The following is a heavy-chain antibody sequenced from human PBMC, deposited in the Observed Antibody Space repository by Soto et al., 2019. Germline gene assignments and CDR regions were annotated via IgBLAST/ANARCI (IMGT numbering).Heavy chain of an antibody. Sequence: GGSLRLSCAASGFTFSSYGMHWVRQAPGKGLEWVAVISYDGSNKYYADSVKGRFTISRDNSKNTLYLQMNSLRAEDTAVYYCAKDSIREYSGPGHDAFDIWGQGTMVTVSS. CDR2: ISYDGSNK. V-gene: IGHV3-30*18. CDR3: AKDSIREYSGPGHDAFDI. D-gene: IGHD5-12*01. CDR1: GFTFSSYG. J-gene: IGHJ3*02.